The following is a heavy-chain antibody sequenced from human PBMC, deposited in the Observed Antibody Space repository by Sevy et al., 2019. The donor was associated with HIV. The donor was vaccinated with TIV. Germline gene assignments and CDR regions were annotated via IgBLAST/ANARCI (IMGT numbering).Heavy chain of an antibody. V-gene: IGHV1-2*06. J-gene: IGHJ6*02. Sequence: ASVKGSCKASGYTFTGYYMHWVRQAPGQGLEWMGRINPNSGGTNYAQKFQGRVTMTRDTSISTAYMELSRLRSDDTAVYYCARLGAELRFLEWFNYYGMDVWGQGTTVTVSS. CDR1: GYTFTGYY. D-gene: IGHD3-3*01. CDR3: ARLGAELRFLEWFNYYGMDV. CDR2: INPNSGGT.